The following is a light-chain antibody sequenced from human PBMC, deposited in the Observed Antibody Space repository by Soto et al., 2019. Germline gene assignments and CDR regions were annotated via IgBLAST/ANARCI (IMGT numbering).Light chain of an antibody. J-gene: IGLJ2*01. V-gene: IGLV2-14*01. CDR3: SSYTSSSSSVV. CDR2: EVS. Sequence: QSALTQPASVSGSPGQSITISCTGTSSDVGGYNYVSWYEQHPGKAPKLMIYEVSNRPSGVSNRFSGSKSGNTASLTISGLQAGDEADYYCSSYTSSSSSVVFGGGTELTVL. CDR1: SSDVGGYNY.